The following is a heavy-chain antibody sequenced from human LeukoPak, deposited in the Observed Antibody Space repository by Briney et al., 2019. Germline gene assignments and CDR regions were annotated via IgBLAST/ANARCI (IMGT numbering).Heavy chain of an antibody. D-gene: IGHD2-8*01. J-gene: IGHJ4*02. CDR1: GIPLRNYA. Sequence: PGGSLRLSCAASGIPLRNYALTWVRQVPGKGLEWVSAISGSGNSTYYADSVRGQFTISRDNSKNALDLQMNSLRAEDTAVYYCAKDPDCTSGVCYTFFDYWGQGTLVTVSS. CDR3: AKDPDCTSGVCYTFFDY. CDR2: ISGSGNST. V-gene: IGHV3-23*01.